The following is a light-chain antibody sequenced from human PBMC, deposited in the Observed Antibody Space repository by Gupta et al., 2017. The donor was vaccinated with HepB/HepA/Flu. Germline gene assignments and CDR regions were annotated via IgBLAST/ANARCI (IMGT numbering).Light chain of an antibody. V-gene: IGKV3-15*01. CDR3: QQYRSWPPLT. Sequence: EIVMTQSPATLSVSPGEGATLSCRASQSVSDNLAWYQQQPGQAPRLLIYAASTRATGIPAMFSGSGSGTEFTLTISRLQSEDFADYYCQQYRSWPPLTFGGGTKVDIK. J-gene: IGKJ4*01. CDR1: QSVSDN. CDR2: AAS.